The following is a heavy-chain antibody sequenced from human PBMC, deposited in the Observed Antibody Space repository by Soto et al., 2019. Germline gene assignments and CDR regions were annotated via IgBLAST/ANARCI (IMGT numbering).Heavy chain of an antibody. D-gene: IGHD2-2*02. V-gene: IGHV3-21*01. CDR2: ISSRSDI. J-gene: IGHJ6*02. Sequence: GGSLRLSXVGSGFTFSAYSINWIRQAPGKGLECGSSISSRSDIYYADSGKGRFTISRDNAKNSVSLQMNSLRAEDTAVYYCAREYTAWPLAYGLDVWGQGTTVTVSS. CDR3: AREYTAWPLAYGLDV. CDR1: GFTFSAYS.